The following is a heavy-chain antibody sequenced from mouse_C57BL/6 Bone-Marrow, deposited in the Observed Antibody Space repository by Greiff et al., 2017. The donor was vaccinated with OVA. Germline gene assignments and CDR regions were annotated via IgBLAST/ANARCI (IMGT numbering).Heavy chain of an antibody. CDR1: GFTFTDYY. CDR2: IRNKANGYTT. V-gene: IGHV7-3*01. Sequence: DVHLVESGGGLVQPGGSLSLSCAASGFTFTDYYMSWVRQPPGKALEWLGFIRNKANGYTTEYSASVKGRFTISRDNSQSILYLQMNALRAEDSATYYCARRGWLLLWYFDVWGTGTTVTVSS. D-gene: IGHD2-3*01. CDR3: ARRGWLLLWYFDV. J-gene: IGHJ1*03.